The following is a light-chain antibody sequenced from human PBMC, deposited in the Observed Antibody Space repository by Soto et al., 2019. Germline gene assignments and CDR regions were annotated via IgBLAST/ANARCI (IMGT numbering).Light chain of an antibody. CDR2: DVT. Sequence: QSVLTQPTSVSGSRGQSITVSCTGTTDVPASNSVSWYQQHPGKAPILIVYDVTKRPSGVSSRFSGSKSDNTASLTISGLQVEDEADYYCSSSVTSSLVLFGGGTKLTVL. CDR3: SSSVTSSLVL. J-gene: IGLJ2*01. CDR1: TDVPASNS. V-gene: IGLV2-14*01.